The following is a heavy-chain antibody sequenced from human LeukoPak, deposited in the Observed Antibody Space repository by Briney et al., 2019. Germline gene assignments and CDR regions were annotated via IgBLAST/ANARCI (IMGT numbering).Heavy chain of an antibody. J-gene: IGHJ5*02. V-gene: IGHV3-30*18. CDR2: ISYDGSNK. CDR1: GFTFSSYG. D-gene: IGHD6-19*01. Sequence: GGSLRLSCAASGFTFSSYGMHWVRQAPGKGLEWVAVISYDGSNKYYADSVKGRFTIPRDNSKNTLYLQMNSLRAEDTAVYYCAKDSQWLVRRWFDPWGQGTLVTVSS. CDR3: AKDSQWLVRRWFDP.